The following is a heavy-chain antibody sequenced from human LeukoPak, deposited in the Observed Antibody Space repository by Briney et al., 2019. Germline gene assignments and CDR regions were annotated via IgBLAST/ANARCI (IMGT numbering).Heavy chain of an antibody. D-gene: IGHD1-14*01. Sequence: GGALLLSCAASAFPFTSYYMNWVRQAPGRGLGWVSAISSSISFTYYADSVKARFTIPRYNAKNSLYLQMNSLRAEDTAGYYCERDDHTDLVDYWGQGTLVTVSS. CDR1: AFPFTSYY. J-gene: IGHJ4*02. CDR2: ISSSISFT. CDR3: ERDDHTDLVDY. V-gene: IGHV3-21*01.